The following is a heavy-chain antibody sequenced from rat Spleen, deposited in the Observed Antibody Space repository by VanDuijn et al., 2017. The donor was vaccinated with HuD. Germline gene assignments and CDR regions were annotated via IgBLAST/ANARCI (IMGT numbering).Heavy chain of an antibody. V-gene: IGHV5-25*01. D-gene: IGHD4-3*01. CDR2: ISPSGGGT. CDR1: GFIFSNYD. Sequence: EVQLVDSGGGSVQPGRSLKLSCEASGFIFSNYDMAWVRQAPTEGLEWVASISPSGGGTYYRDPVRGRFTVSRDNEKGTLYLQMDSLRSEDTATYYCVRQDTSGYANWFTYWGQGTLVTVSS. J-gene: IGHJ3*01. CDR3: VRQDTSGYANWFTY.